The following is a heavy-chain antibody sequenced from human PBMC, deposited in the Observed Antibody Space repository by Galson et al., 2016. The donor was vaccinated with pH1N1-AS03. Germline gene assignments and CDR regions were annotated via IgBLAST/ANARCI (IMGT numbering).Heavy chain of an antibody. D-gene: IGHD3-22*01. Sequence: EPLSLTCAVSGGSISDSSYYWGWIRQTPGKGLEWIGSIYSGGSTYYNPSLKSRVIISVDTSKNQFSLRLNSVTAADRAMYYCARDLTDYYDSSGYPPHNGFDPWGQGTLVTVSS. CDR1: GGSISDSSYY. J-gene: IGHJ5*02. CDR2: IYSGGST. CDR3: ARDLTDYYDSSGYPPHNGFDP. V-gene: IGHV4-39*07.